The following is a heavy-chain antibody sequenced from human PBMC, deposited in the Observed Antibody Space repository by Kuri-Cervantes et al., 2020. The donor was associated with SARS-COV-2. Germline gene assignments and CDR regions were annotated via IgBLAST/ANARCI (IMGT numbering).Heavy chain of an antibody. Sequence: SVKVSCKASGGTFSSYAISWVRQAPGQGLEWMGGIIPILGIANYAQKFQGRVTITADKSTSTAYMELSSLRSEDTAVYYCARALGWTTADNFDYWGQGTLVSVSS. J-gene: IGHJ4*02. V-gene: IGHV1-69*10. CDR1: GGTFSSYA. CDR2: IIPILGIA. D-gene: IGHD4-17*01. CDR3: ARALGWTTADNFDY.